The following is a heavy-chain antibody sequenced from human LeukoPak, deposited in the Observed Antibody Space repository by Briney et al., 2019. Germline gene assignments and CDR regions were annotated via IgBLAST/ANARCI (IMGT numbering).Heavy chain of an antibody. Sequence: GESLRLSCAASGFTFSSYAMSWVRQAPGKGLEWVAVISYDGSSEYYGDSMKGRFTISRDNAKNSLYLQMNSLRDEDTAVYYCAREQTPPYYDSSGYFRDDAFYIWGQGTMVNGSS. D-gene: IGHD3-22*01. CDR1: GFTFSSYA. CDR2: ISYDGSSE. J-gene: IGHJ3*02. CDR3: AREQTPPYYDSSGYFRDDAFYI. V-gene: IGHV3-30*03.